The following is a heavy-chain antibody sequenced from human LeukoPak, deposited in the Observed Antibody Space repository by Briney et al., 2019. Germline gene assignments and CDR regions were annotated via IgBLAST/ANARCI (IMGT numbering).Heavy chain of an antibody. V-gene: IGHV3-53*01. CDR3: ARGPPNY. Sequence: GGSLRLSCATSGFTFSSYSMNWVRKAPGKGLEWVSVIYSGGSTYYADSVKGRFTLSRDNSKNTLYLQMNSLRAEDTAVYYCARGPPNYWGQGTLVTVSS. CDR2: IYSGGST. CDR1: GFTFSSYS. J-gene: IGHJ4*02.